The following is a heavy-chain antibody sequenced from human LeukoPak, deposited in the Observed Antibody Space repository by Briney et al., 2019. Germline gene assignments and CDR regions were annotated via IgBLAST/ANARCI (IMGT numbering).Heavy chain of an antibody. J-gene: IGHJ6*02. V-gene: IGHV1-8*01. D-gene: IGHD1-26*01. CDR2: MNPNSGNT. CDR1: GYTFTSYD. Sequence: GALVKVSCKASGYTFTSYDINWVRQATGQGLEWMGWMNPNSGNTGYAQKFQGRVTMTRNTSISTAYMELSSLRSEDTAVYYCARVRELRYYYGMDVWGQGTTVTVSS. CDR3: ARVRELRYYYGMDV.